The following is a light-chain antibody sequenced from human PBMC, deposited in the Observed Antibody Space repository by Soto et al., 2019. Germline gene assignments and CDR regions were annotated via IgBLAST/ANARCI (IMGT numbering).Light chain of an antibody. Sequence: EIVLTPSPGTLSLSPGERATLSCRASETVTSRYLAWYQQKPGQAPRLLIYAASSRATGIPDRFSGSGSGTDFTLTISRLEPEDAAVYYCHRYGYGSDSFGQGTRLRL. CDR3: HRYGYGSDS. J-gene: IGKJ5*01. CDR2: AAS. V-gene: IGKV3-20*01. CDR1: ETVTSRY.